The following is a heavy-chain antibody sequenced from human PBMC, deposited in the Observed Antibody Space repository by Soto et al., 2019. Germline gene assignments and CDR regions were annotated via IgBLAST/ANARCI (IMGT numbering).Heavy chain of an antibody. J-gene: IGHJ6*02. CDR1: GGSISSYY. D-gene: IGHD3-10*01. CDR3: ARVTMAPRAVYYYYAMDV. Sequence: QVQLQESGPRLVKPSETLSLTCSVSGGSISSYYWSWIRQPPGKGLEWIGYIHYSGGTNYNPSLKSRVTISADTSKNQFSLKLTSVTAADTAVYYRARVTMAPRAVYYYYAMDVWGQGTTVTVS. CDR2: IHYSGGT. V-gene: IGHV4-59*01.